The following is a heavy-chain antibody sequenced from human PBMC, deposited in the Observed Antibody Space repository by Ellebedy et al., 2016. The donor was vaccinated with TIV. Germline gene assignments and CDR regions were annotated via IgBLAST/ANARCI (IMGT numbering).Heavy chain of an antibody. CDR1: GFTFSSYS. Sequence: PGGSLRLSCAASGFTFSSYSMNWVRQAPGKGLEWVSYISSSSRTIYYADSVKGRFTISRDNAKNSLYLQMNNLRAEDTAVYYCARDSLVRGQIEYWGQGTLVIVSS. V-gene: IGHV3-48*04. CDR3: ARDSLVRGQIEY. J-gene: IGHJ4*02. CDR2: ISSSSRTI. D-gene: IGHD3-10*01.